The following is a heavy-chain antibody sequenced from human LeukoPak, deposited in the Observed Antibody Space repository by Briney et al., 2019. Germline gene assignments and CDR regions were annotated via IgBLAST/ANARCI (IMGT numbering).Heavy chain of an antibody. Sequence: SETLFLTCTVSGGSISSSSYYWGWIRQPPGKGLEWIGSIYYSGSTYYNPSLKSRVTISVDTSKNQFSLKLSSVTAADTAVYYCARDSRSSSWYGRFNWFDPWGQGTLVTVSS. J-gene: IGHJ5*02. V-gene: IGHV4-39*07. CDR3: ARDSRSSSWYGRFNWFDP. D-gene: IGHD6-13*01. CDR1: GGSISSSSYY. CDR2: IYYSGST.